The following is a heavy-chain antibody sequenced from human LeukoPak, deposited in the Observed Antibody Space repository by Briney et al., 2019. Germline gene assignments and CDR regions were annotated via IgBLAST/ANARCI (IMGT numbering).Heavy chain of an antibody. CDR1: GFTVSSNY. D-gene: IGHD3-16*01. J-gene: IGHJ4*02. CDR2: IRVKAHNYAT. V-gene: IGHV3-73*01. CDR3: AALRPFDY. Sequence: GGSLRLSCAASGFTVSSNYMSWVRQASGKGLEWIGRIRVKAHNYATVYAASMKGRFTISRDDSKNTAYLQMTSLKPEDTAVYYCAALRPFDYWGQGTLVTVSS.